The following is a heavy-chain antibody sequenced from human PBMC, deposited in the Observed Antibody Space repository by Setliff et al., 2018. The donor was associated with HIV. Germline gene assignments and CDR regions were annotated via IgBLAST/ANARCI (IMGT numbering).Heavy chain of an antibody. CDR3: ASGLLIQLWFDY. D-gene: IGHD5-18*01. V-gene: IGHV1-8*02. J-gene: IGHJ4*02. CDR2: INPNSGNT. CDR1: GYTFTGYY. Sequence: ASVKVSCKASGYTFTGYYMHWVRQAPGQGLEWMGWINPNSGNTGYAQKFQGRVTMTRNTSISTAYMELSSLRSEDTAVYYCASGLLIQLWFDYWGQGTLVTVSS.